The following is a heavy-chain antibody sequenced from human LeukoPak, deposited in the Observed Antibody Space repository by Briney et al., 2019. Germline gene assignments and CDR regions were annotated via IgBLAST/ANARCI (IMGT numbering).Heavy chain of an antibody. Sequence: SETLSLTCAVYGGSFSGYYWSWIRQPAGKGLEWIGRIYTSGSTNYNPSLKSRVTMSVDTSKNQFSLKLSSVTAADTAVYYCASGANVDREGYWGQGTLVTVSS. CDR3: ASGANVDREGY. CDR1: GGSFSGYY. CDR2: IYTSGST. J-gene: IGHJ4*02. V-gene: IGHV4-59*10. D-gene: IGHD1-1*01.